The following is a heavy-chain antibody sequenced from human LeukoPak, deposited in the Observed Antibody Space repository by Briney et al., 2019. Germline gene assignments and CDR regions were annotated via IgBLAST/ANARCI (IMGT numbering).Heavy chain of an antibody. V-gene: IGHV4-38-2*02. CDR1: GYSISSGYY. CDR2: IYHSGST. CDR3: ARGGTGDHAFDI. Sequence: SETLSLTCTVSGYSISSGYYWGWIRQPPGKGLEWIGSIYHSGSTYYNPSLKSRVTISVDTSKNQFSLKLSSVTAADTAVYYCARGGTGDHAFDIWGQGTMVTVSS. D-gene: IGHD7-27*01. J-gene: IGHJ3*02.